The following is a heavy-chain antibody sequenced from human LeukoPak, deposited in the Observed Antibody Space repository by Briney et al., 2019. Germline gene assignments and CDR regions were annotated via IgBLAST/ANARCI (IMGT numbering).Heavy chain of an antibody. D-gene: IGHD2-21*01. J-gene: IGHJ4*02. CDR3: ARGAGGDFDY. CDR1: GGSISSYS. CDR2: IYYSGST. Sequence: SETLSLTCTVSGGSISSYSWSWIRQPPGKGLEWIGYIYYSGSTNYNPSLKSRVTTSVDTSKNQFSLKLSSVTAADTAVYYCARGAGGDFDYWGQGTLVTVSS. V-gene: IGHV4-59*01.